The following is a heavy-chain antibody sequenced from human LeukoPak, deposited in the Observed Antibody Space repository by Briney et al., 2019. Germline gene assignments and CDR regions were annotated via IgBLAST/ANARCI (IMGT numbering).Heavy chain of an antibody. CDR1: GGSISSSSYH. D-gene: IGHD6-13*01. V-gene: IGHV4-39*07. Sequence: SETLSLTCTVSGGSISSSSYHWGWIRQPPGKGLEWIATIYYSGSTYYNPSLKSRVTISVDTSKNQFSLKVSFVTAADTAVYYCARRIVAAGNYYYYMDVWGKGTTVTVSS. CDR3: ARRIVAAGNYYYYMDV. CDR2: IYYSGST. J-gene: IGHJ6*03.